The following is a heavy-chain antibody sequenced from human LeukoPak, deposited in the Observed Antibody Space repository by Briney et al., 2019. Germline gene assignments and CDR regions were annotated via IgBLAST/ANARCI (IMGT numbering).Heavy chain of an antibody. V-gene: IGHV5-51*01. CDR3: ARRYDFWSGPYGMDV. Sequence: GESLKISCKGSGYSFTSYWLGWVRQMPGKGLEWMGIIYPGDSDTRYSPSFQGQVTISADKSISTAYLQWSSLKASDTAMYYCARRYDFWSGPYGMDVWGQGTTVTVSS. CDR1: GYSFTSYW. J-gene: IGHJ6*02. D-gene: IGHD3-3*01. CDR2: IYPGDSDT.